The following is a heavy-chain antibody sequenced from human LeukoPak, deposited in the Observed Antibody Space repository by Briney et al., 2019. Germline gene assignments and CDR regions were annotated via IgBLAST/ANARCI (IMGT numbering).Heavy chain of an antibody. Sequence: GGSLRLSCAASGFTFDDYAMHWVRQAPGKGLEWVSGISWNSGSIGYADSVKGRFTISRDNAKNSLYLQMNSLRAEDTALYYCAKDIFPAMGPYYFDYWGQGTLVTVSS. J-gene: IGHJ4*02. CDR3: AKDIFPAMGPYYFDY. CDR2: ISWNSGSI. V-gene: IGHV3-9*01. CDR1: GFTFDDYA. D-gene: IGHD5-18*01.